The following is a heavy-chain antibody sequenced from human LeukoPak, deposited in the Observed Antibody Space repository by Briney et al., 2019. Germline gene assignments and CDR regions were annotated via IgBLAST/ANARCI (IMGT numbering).Heavy chain of an antibody. J-gene: IGHJ6*03. CDR2: IYHSGST. CDR3: ARAIRVSSGVYYYYMDV. CDR1: GYSISSGYY. D-gene: IGHD6-25*01. Sequence: PSETLSLTCTVSGYSISSGYYWGWIRQPPGKGLEWIGSIYHSGSTYYNPSLKSRVTISVDTSKNQFSLKLSSVTAADTAVYYCARAIRVSSGVYYYYMDVWGKGTTVTVSS. V-gene: IGHV4-38-2*02.